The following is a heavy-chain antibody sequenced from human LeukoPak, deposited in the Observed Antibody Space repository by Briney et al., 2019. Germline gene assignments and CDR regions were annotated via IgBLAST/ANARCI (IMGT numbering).Heavy chain of an antibody. D-gene: IGHD2-15*01. CDR2: IYYSGST. Sequence: SETLSLTCTVSGGSISSYYWSWVRQPPGKGLEWIGYIYYSGSTNYNPSLKSRVTISVDTSKNQFSLKLSSVTAADTAVYFCARVGLSYCSGGSCYRRYYYYYMDVWGKGTTVTVSS. CDR1: GGSISSYY. V-gene: IGHV4-59*08. CDR3: ARVGLSYCSGGSCYRRYYYYYMDV. J-gene: IGHJ6*03.